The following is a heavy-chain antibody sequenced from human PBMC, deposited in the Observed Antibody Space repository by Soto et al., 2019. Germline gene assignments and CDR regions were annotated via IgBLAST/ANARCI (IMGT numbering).Heavy chain of an antibody. CDR3: ARDYVVVVVAASAGYGMDV. V-gene: IGHV3-33*01. CDR1: GFTFSSYG. J-gene: IGHJ6*02. Sequence: GGSLRLSCAASGFTFSSYGMLWVRQAPGKGLEWVAVIWYDGSNKYYADSVKGRFTISRDNSKNTLYLQMNSLRAEDTAVYYCARDYVVVVVAASAGYGMDVWGQGTTVTVSS. CDR2: IWYDGSNK. D-gene: IGHD2-15*01.